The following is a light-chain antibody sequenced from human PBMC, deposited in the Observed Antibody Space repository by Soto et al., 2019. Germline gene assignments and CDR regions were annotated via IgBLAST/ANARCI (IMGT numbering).Light chain of an antibody. CDR1: QSVSRSY. CDR2: GAS. CDR3: QQYGSSPS. J-gene: IGKJ4*01. Sequence: EILLTQSPGTLSLSPGERATLSCRASQSVSRSYLAWYQQKPGQAPRLLIYGASSRATGIPDRFSGSGSGTDFTLTISRLEPEDFAVYYCQQYGSSPSFGGGTKVDIK. V-gene: IGKV3-20*01.